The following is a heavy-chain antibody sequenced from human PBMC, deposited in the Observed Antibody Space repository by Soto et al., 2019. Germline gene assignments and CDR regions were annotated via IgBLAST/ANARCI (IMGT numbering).Heavy chain of an antibody. CDR3: ARDRRDGDTL. J-gene: IGHJ4*02. CDR1: GFYVSTYY. V-gene: IGHV3-66*01. Sequence: EVQVVESRGGLVQPGGTLRLTCAAAGFYVSTYYMSWFRQAPGKGLEWVSVIYRGGEIYYADSVQGRFTTSRDISRNSLDLQMNSLRVDDTAVYYCARDRRDGDTLWGQGVVVTVSS. D-gene: IGHD5-18*01. CDR2: IYRGGEI.